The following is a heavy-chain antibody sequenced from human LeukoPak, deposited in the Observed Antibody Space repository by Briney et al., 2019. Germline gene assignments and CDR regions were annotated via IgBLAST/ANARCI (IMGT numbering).Heavy chain of an antibody. J-gene: IGHJ5*02. CDR3: ARDPALTYGSGYNWFDP. Sequence: SVKVSCKASGGTFSSYAISWVRQAPGQGLEWMGGIIPIFGTANYAQKFQGRVTITADKSTSTAYMELSSLRSEDTAVYYCARDPALTYGSGYNWFDPWGQGTLVTVSS. D-gene: IGHD3-10*01. CDR1: GGTFSSYA. CDR2: IIPIFGTA. V-gene: IGHV1-69*06.